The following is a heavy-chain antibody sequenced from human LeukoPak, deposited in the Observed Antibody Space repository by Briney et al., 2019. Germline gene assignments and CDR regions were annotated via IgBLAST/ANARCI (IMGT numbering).Heavy chain of an antibody. CDR1: GFTFSTCW. V-gene: IGHV3-74*01. Sequence: GGSLRLSCAASGFTFSTCWMHWVRQVPGKGVVWVSRISGDGTTTSYADSVKGRFTISRDNAKSTLYLQMNSLRAEDAAVYYCARVLYNWNDCLDYWGQGTLVTVSS. D-gene: IGHD1-20*01. CDR3: ARVLYNWNDCLDY. J-gene: IGHJ4*02. CDR2: ISGDGTTT.